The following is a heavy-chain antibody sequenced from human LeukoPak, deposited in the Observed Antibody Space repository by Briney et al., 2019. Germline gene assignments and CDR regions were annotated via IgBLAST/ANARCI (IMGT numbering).Heavy chain of an antibody. V-gene: IGHV3-23*01. CDR3: TKGTGNYYYYYAMDV. Sequence: PGGSLRLSCAASEFTFSSYAMQWVRQAPGKGLEWVSGISASGGSTWYADSVKGRFTISRDNSKNTLYLQMDSLRAEDTAVYYCTKGTGNYYYYYAMDVWGQGTTVTVSS. CDR2: ISASGGST. J-gene: IGHJ6*02. CDR1: EFTFSSYA. D-gene: IGHD7-27*01.